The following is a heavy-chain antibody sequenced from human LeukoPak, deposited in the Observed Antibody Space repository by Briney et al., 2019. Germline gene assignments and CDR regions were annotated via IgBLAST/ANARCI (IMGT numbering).Heavy chain of an antibody. D-gene: IGHD6-13*01. V-gene: IGHV3-23*01. CDR2: ISGRGGST. J-gene: IGHJ4*02. CDR1: GFTFNRYA. CDR3: ANQYSIAAPSGY. Sequence: QPGGSLRLSCTASGFTFNRYAMSWVRQAPGKGLEWVSAISGRGGSTYYADSVKGRFTISRDNSKNTLYLQMNSLRAEDTAVYYCANQYSIAAPSGYWGQGTLVTVSS.